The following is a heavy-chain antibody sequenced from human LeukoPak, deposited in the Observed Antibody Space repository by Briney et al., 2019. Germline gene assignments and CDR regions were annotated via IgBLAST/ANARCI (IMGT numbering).Heavy chain of an antibody. J-gene: IGHJ4*02. D-gene: IGHD3-22*01. CDR2: ISYDGSNK. CDR3: ARDRGYYYDSSGHFDY. Sequence: GGSLRLSCAASGFTFSSYAMHWVRQAPGKGLEWVAVISYDGSNKYYADSVKGRFTISRDNSKNTLYLQMNSLRAEDTAVYYCARDRGYYYDSSGHFDYWGQGALVTVSS. CDR1: GFTFSSYA. V-gene: IGHV3-30*01.